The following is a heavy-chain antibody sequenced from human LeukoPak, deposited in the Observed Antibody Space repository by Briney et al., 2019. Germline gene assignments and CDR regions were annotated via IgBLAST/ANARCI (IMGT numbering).Heavy chain of an antibody. V-gene: IGHV1-24*01. Sequence: ASVTVSCKVSGYTLTELSMHWVRQAPGKGLEWMGGFDPEDGETIYAQKFQGRVTMTEDTSTDTAYMELSSLRSEDTAVYYCATDLNYGGNELRDYWGQGTLVTVSS. D-gene: IGHD4-23*01. CDR3: ATDLNYGGNELRDY. J-gene: IGHJ4*02. CDR1: GYTLTELS. CDR2: FDPEDGET.